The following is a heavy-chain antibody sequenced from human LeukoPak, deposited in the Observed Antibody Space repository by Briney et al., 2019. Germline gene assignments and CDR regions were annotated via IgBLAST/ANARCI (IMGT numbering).Heavy chain of an antibody. V-gene: IGHV4-59*01. Sequence: SETLSLTCTVSGGSISNYYWSWIRQPPGKGLEWIGHISYSGSTNYNPSLKSRVTISVDTSKNQFSLRLSSVTAADTAVYYCVRSGGLWGQGTMVTVSS. CDR2: ISYSGST. J-gene: IGHJ3*01. CDR3: VRSGGL. CDR1: GGSISNYY. D-gene: IGHD4-23*01.